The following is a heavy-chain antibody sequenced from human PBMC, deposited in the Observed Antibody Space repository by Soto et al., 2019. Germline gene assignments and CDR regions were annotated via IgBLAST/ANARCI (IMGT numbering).Heavy chain of an antibody. CDR3: ARGGQRDHDAFDI. J-gene: IGHJ3*02. Sequence: QVQLQESGTGLVKPSETLSLTCTVSGGSISRYYWSWIRQPAGKRLEWIGRIYTSGSTNYNHSLKSRVTMSVDTSKNQFSLKLSAVTGADTAVYYCARGGQRDHDAFDIWGQGTMVTVSS. CDR1: GGSISRYY. V-gene: IGHV4-4*07. CDR2: IYTSGST.